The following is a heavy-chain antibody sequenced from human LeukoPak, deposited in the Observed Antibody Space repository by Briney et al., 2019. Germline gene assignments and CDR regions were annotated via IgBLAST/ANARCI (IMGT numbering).Heavy chain of an antibody. CDR1: GGSVSSGSYY. CDR3: ARDYGNFAYYDSSGYRYFDL. D-gene: IGHD3-22*01. Sequence: PSETLSLTCTVSGGSVSSGSYYWSWIRQPPGKGLEWIGYIYYIGSTNYNPSLKSRVTISVDTSKNQFPLRLSSVTAADTAVYYCARDYGNFAYYDSSGYRYFDLWGRGTLVTVSS. V-gene: IGHV4-61*01. CDR2: IYYIGST. J-gene: IGHJ2*01.